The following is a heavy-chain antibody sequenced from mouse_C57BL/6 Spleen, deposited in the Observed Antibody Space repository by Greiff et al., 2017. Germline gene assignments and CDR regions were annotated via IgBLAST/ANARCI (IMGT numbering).Heavy chain of an antibody. D-gene: IGHD1-1*01. Sequence: QVQLQQSGPELVKPGASVKISCKASGYAFSSSWMNWVKQRPGKGLEWIGRIYPGDGDTNYNGKFKGKATLTADKSSSTAYMQLSSLTSEDSAVYFCASGHYYGSSYWFAYWGQGTLVTFSA. CDR1: GYAFSSSW. CDR2: IYPGDGDT. J-gene: IGHJ3*01. V-gene: IGHV1-82*01. CDR3: ASGHYYGSSYWFAY.